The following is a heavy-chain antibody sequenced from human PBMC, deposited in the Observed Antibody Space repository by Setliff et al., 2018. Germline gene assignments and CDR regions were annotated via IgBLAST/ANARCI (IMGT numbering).Heavy chain of an antibody. V-gene: IGHV3-23*01. D-gene: IGHD6-19*01. CDR2: ISGGSFDI. J-gene: IGHJ4*02. Sequence: SGGSLRLSCAASGFRFGEYSMSWVRQAPGRGLEWVSAISGGSFDIYYAESVKGRFTISRDNWRNTLYLQMNSLRAEDTAVYYCVNHNPARWAVTGTPLDQWGQGTLVTVSS. CDR3: VNHNPARWAVTGTPLDQ. CDR1: GFRFGEYS.